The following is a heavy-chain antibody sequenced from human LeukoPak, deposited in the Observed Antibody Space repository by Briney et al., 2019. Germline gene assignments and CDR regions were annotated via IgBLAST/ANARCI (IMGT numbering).Heavy chain of an antibody. CDR2: ISWNSGGI. V-gene: IGHV3-9*01. CDR3: AKDRGGGSGSDYSSSYYYFDY. CDR1: GFSFDDYA. D-gene: IGHD5-12*01. J-gene: IGHJ4*02. Sequence: PGGSLRLSCAASGFSFDDYAMHWVRQAPGKGLEWVSGISWNSGGILYADSVKGRFTISRDNAKKTVYLQMNSLKTEDTAFYYCAKDRGGGSGSDYSSSYYYFDYWGQGTLVAVSS.